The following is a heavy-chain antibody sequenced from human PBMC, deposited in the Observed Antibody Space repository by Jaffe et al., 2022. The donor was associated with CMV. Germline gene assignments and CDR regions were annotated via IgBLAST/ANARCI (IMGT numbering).Heavy chain of an antibody. Sequence: QVQLVQSGAEVKKPGASVKVSCKASGYTFTSYGISWVRQAPGQGLEWMGWISAYNGNTNYAQKLQGRVTMTTDTSTSTAYMELRSLRSDDTAVYYCASLYYYDSSGPSFDAFDIWGQGTMVTVSS. CDR2: ISAYNGNT. CDR1: GYTFTSYG. CDR3: ASLYYYDSSGPSFDAFDI. V-gene: IGHV1-18*04. J-gene: IGHJ3*02. D-gene: IGHD3-22*01.